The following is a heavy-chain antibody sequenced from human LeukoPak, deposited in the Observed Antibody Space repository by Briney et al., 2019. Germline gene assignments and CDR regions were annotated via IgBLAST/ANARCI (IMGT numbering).Heavy chain of an antibody. V-gene: IGHV3-15*01. D-gene: IGHD1-26*01. J-gene: IGHJ4*02. CDR2: IKSKTDGGTT. CDR1: GFTFSNAW. CDR3: TTDEWD. Sequence: GGSLRLSCAASGFTFSNAWMSWVRQAPGKGLERVGHIKSKTDGGTTDYAAPVKGRFTISRDDSKNALYMQMNSLKTEDTAVYYCTTDEWDWGQGTLVTVSS.